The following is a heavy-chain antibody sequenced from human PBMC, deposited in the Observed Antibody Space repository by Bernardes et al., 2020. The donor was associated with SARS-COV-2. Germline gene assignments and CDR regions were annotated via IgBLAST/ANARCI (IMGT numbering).Heavy chain of an antibody. V-gene: IGHV4-59*01. CDR3: ARGFDY. CDR1: GCSISAYY. CDR2: LYYTGST. Sequence: SADLSPTSTVSGCSISAYYWSWFRPPPGKGLEWIGYLYYTGSTNYNPSLQSRVTISVDTSKNQFSLKLSSVTAADTAVYYCARGFDYWGQGILVTVSS. J-gene: IGHJ4*02.